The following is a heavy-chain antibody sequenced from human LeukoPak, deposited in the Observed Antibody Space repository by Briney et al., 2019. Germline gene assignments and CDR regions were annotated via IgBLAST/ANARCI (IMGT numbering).Heavy chain of an antibody. CDR1: GYTFTSYA. V-gene: IGHV7-4-1*02. CDR3: AEKWEPGAFDI. Sequence: GASVKVSCKASGYTFTSYAMNWVRQAPGQGLEWMGWINTNTGNPTYAQGFTGRFVFSSDTSVSTAYLRISSLKAEDTAVYYCAEKWEPGAFDIWGQGTMVTVSS. D-gene: IGHD1-26*01. CDR2: INTNTGNP. J-gene: IGHJ3*02.